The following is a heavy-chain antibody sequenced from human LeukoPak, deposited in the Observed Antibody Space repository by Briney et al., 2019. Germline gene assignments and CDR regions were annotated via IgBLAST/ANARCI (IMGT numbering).Heavy chain of an antibody. CDR3: ARVGVGSIDY. J-gene: IGHJ4*02. CDR2: SYYSGST. Sequence: SETLSLTRTVSGGSISSGDYYWGWIRQPPGKGLEWIGYSYYSGSTYYNPSLKNRVTISVDTSKNQFSLKLSSVTAADTAVYYCARVGVGSIDYWGQGTLVTVSS. D-gene: IGHD1-26*01. V-gene: IGHV4-30-4*01. CDR1: GGSISSGDYY.